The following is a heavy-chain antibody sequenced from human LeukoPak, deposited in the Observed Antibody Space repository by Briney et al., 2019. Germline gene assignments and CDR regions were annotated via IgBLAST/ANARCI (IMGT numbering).Heavy chain of an antibody. V-gene: IGHV3-7*01. Sequence: PGGSLRLSCAASGFTFSSYWMSWVRQAPGKGLEWVANIKPDGSEKYCVDSVKGRFTISRDNAKKSLYLQMNSLRAEDTAVYYCARGDFNVCGDYVDAFEIWGQGTMVTVSA. D-gene: IGHD4-17*01. CDR1: GFTFSSYW. CDR3: ARGDFNVCGDYVDAFEI. J-gene: IGHJ3*02. CDR2: IKPDGSEK.